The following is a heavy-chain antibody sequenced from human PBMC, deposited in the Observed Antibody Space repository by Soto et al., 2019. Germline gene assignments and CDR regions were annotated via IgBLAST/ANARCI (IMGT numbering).Heavy chain of an antibody. CDR2: IYYSGST. CDR3: ARRLNYYYMDV. CDR1: GGSISSSSYY. Sequence: SETLSLTCTVSGGSISSSSYYWGLIRQPPGKGLEWIGSIYYSGSTYYNPSLKSRVTISVDTSKNQFSLKLSSVTAADTAVYYCARRLNYYYMDVWGKGTTVTVSS. V-gene: IGHV4-39*01. J-gene: IGHJ6*03.